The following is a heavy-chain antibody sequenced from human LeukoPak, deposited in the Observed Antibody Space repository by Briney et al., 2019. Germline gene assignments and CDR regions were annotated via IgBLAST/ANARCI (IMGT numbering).Heavy chain of an antibody. CDR2: IIPIFGTA. Sequence: GASVTVSCKASGGTFSSYAISWVRQAPGQGLEWMGGIIPIFGTANYAQKFQGRVTITADESTSTAYMELSSLRSEDTAVYYCARDWDYYDQPRTSDPYYYYGMDVWGQGTTVTVSS. V-gene: IGHV1-69*13. CDR3: ARDWDYYDQPRTSDPYYYYGMDV. CDR1: GGTFSSYA. J-gene: IGHJ6*02. D-gene: IGHD3-22*01.